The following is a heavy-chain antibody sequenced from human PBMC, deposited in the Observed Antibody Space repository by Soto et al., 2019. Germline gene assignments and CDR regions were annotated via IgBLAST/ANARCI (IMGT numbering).Heavy chain of an antibody. CDR3: AGAFRSGGGTNVPPCAY. V-gene: IGHV1-18*01. Sequence: ASVKVSCKASGYTFTSYGISWVRQAPGQGLEWMGWISAYNGNTNYAQKIQGRVTMTTDTSTSTAYMDRRSVRSADTALYYCAGAFRSGGGTNVPPCAYWGQGTLVTVSS. D-gene: IGHD2-15*01. CDR1: GYTFTSYG. J-gene: IGHJ4*02. CDR2: ISAYNGNT.